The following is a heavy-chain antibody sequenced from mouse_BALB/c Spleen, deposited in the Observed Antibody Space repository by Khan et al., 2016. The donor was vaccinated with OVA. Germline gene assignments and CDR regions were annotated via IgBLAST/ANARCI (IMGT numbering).Heavy chain of an antibody. D-gene: IGHD2-1*01. CDR3: VSSGCNFHWYNDV. V-gene: IGHV5-17*02. J-gene: IGHJ1*01. Sequence: EVELVESGGGLVQPGGSRKLSCAASGFTFSSFGMHWVRQAPKKGLEWVAYMSSGSSTIYYVDTVTGRFTLYSDNPKNTLFLQMTSLRSEETAMYYCVSSGCNFHWYNDVWGAGTSVTVSS. CDR2: MSSGSSTI. CDR1: GFTFSSFG.